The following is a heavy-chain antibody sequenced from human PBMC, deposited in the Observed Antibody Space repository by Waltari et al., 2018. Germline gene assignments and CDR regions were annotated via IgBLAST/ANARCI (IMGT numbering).Heavy chain of an antibody. V-gene: IGHV1-2*02. CDR2: INPNSGGT. CDR3: ATGIVVVPAANRGYAFDI. Sequence: QVQLVQSGAEVKKPGASVKVSCKASGYTFTGYYMPWVRQAPGHGLEWMGWINPNSGGTIYAQNFQGRVTMTRDTSISTAYMELSRLRSDDTALYYCATGIVVVPAANRGYAFDIWGQGTMVTVSS. CDR1: GYTFTGYY. D-gene: IGHD2-2*01. J-gene: IGHJ3*02.